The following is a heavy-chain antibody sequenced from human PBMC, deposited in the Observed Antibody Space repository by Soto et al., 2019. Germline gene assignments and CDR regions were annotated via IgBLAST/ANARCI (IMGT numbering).Heavy chain of an antibody. J-gene: IGHJ6*02. CDR2: INHSGST. Sequence: SETLSLTCAVYGGSFSGYYWSWILQPPGKGLEWIGEINHSGSTNYNPSLKSRVTISVDTSKNQFSLKLSSVTAADTAVYYCARGQWLAYYYYYGMDVWGQGTTVTVSS. V-gene: IGHV4-34*01. CDR1: GGSFSGYY. D-gene: IGHD6-19*01. CDR3: ARGQWLAYYYYYGMDV.